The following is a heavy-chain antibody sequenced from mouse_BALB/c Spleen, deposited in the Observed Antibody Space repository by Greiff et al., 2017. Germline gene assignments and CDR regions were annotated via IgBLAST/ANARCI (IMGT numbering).Heavy chain of an antibody. CDR1: GFTFKDSY. D-gene: IGHD2-3*01. J-gene: IGHJ3*01. Sequence: VQLQQSGAGLVKPGASVKLSCTASGFTFKDSYMHWVKQRPEQGLEWIGRIDPANGNTKYDPKFQGKATITADTTSNTAYLQLSSLTAEDTAVYYCATIYDGYFIAYWGQGTLVTVSA. CDR3: ATIYDGYFIAY. V-gene: IGHV14-3*02. CDR2: IDPANGNT.